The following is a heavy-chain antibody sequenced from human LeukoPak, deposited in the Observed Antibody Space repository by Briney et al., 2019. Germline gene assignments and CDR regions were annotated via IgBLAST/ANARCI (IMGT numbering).Heavy chain of an antibody. CDR2: ISGYNGNT. V-gene: IGHV1-18*01. CDR1: GYTFTSYG. CDR3: ARRTLSGYYLEYDY. Sequence: APVKVSCKASGYTFTSYGISWVRQAPGQGLEWMGWISGYNGNTNYAQKLQSRVTVTTDTSTSTAYMELRSLRSDDTAVYYCARRTLSGYYLEYDYWGQGTLVTVSS. J-gene: IGHJ4*02. D-gene: IGHD3-22*01.